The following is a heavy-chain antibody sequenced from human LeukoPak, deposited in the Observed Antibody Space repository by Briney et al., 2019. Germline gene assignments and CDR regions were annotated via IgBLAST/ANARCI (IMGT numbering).Heavy chain of an antibody. CDR2: ISSSSSYI. D-gene: IGHD3-9*01. CDR3: IKDFGILTGPPTLCDD. V-gene: IGHV3-21*04. J-gene: IGHJ4*02. CDR1: GFTFSSYS. Sequence: PGGSLRLSCAASGFTFSSYSMNWVRQAPGKGLEWVSSISSSSSYIYYADSVKGRFTISRDNAKNSLYLQMDSLRTEDTAFYYCIKDFGILTGPPTLCDDWGQGTLVTVSS.